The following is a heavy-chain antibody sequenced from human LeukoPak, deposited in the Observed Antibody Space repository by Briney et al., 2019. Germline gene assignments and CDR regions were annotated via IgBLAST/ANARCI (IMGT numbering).Heavy chain of an antibody. Sequence: ASVKVSCKASGYTFTNYAMNWVRQAPGQGLEWMGWINTNTGNPTYAQGFTGRFVFSLDTSVSTAYLQISSLKAEDTAVYYCASLDSSSWYYRVRYFQYWGQGTLVTVSS. CDR2: INTNTGNP. V-gene: IGHV7-4-1*02. J-gene: IGHJ1*01. CDR3: ASLDSSSWYYRVRYFQY. D-gene: IGHD6-13*01. CDR1: GYTFTNYA.